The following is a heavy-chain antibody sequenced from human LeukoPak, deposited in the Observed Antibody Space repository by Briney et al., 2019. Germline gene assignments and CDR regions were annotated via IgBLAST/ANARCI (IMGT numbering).Heavy chain of an antibody. D-gene: IGHD5-18*01. Sequence: SETLSLTCTVSGGSISTYYWTWIRQPPGKGLEWIAYISYNGNTNYNPSLKSRVTISVDTSKNQFSLKLTSVTAADTAVYYCAREHTAMVYFDYWGQGTLVTVSS. V-gene: IGHV4-59*01. CDR1: GGSISTYY. CDR2: ISYNGNT. J-gene: IGHJ4*02. CDR3: AREHTAMVYFDY.